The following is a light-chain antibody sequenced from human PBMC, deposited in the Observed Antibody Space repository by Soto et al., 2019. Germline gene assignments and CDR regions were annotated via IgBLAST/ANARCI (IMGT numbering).Light chain of an antibody. CDR1: QSVSSY. J-gene: IGKJ3*01. CDR2: DAS. V-gene: IGKV3-11*01. Sequence: EIVLTQSPATLSLSPGERATLSCRASQSVSSYLAWYQQKPGQAPRLLIYDASNRATAIPARFIGSGFGTDLTLTISSLEPEDFAVYYCQQRSNWPITFGPGTKVEIK. CDR3: QQRSNWPIT.